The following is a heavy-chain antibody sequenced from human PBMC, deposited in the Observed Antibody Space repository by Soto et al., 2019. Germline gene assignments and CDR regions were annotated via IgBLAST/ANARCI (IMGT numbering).Heavy chain of an antibody. Sequence: EVQLVESGGGLVQPGRSLRLSCAASGFTFDDYAMHWVRQAPGKGLEWVSGISWNSGSIGYADSVKGRFTISRDNAKNSLYLQMNSLRAEDTALYYCAKGDYGGNSYGFDPWGQGTLVTVSS. CDR3: AKGDYGGNSYGFDP. J-gene: IGHJ5*02. CDR2: ISWNSGSI. CDR1: GFTFDDYA. D-gene: IGHD4-17*01. V-gene: IGHV3-9*01.